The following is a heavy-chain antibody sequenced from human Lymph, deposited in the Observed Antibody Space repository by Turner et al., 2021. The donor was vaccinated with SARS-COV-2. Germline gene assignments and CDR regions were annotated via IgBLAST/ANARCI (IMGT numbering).Heavy chain of an antibody. CDR3: ARGRYSGGGMDV. D-gene: IGHD1-26*01. J-gene: IGHJ6*02. CDR1: GYTFTSYD. CDR2: MNPNSGNT. Sequence: QVQLVQSGAEVKKPGASVKVSCKAPGYTFTSYDINWVRQATGQGLEWMGWMNPNSGNTGYAQKFQGRVTMTRNTSIRTAYMELSSLRYEDTAVYYCARGRYSGGGMDVWGQGTTVTVSS. V-gene: IGHV1-8*02.